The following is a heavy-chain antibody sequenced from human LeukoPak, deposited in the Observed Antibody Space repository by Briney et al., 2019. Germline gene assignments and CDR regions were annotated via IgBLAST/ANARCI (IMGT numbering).Heavy chain of an antibody. Sequence: SETLSLTCTVSGGSISSNYWSWIRQPPGKGLEWIGYIYYSGGTNYNPSLKSRVTISRNTSKNQFSLKLTSVTAADTAVYYCARQTHYTPAFGYWGQGPLVTVSS. V-gene: IGHV4-59*08. J-gene: IGHJ4*02. CDR2: IYYSGGT. CDR3: ARQTHYTPAFGY. CDR1: GGSISSNY. D-gene: IGHD2-15*01.